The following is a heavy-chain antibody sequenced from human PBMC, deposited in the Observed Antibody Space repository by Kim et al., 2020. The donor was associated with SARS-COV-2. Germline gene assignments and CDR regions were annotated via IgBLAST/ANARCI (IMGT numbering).Heavy chain of an antibody. D-gene: IGHD3-10*01. Sequence: GGSLRLSCAASGFTFSSYAMSWVRQAPGKGLEWVSAISGSGGSTYYADSVKGRFTISRDNSKNTLYLQMNSLRAEDTAVYYCAKGVPYSGSYTYYFDYWGQGTLVTVSS. CDR3: AKGVPYSGSYTYYFDY. CDR2: ISGSGGST. CDR1: GFTFSSYA. J-gene: IGHJ4*02. V-gene: IGHV3-23*01.